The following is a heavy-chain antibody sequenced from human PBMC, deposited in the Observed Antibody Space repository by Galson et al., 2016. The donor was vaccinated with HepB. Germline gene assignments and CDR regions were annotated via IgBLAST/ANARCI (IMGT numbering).Heavy chain of an antibody. D-gene: IGHD6-19*01. CDR2: ISSSSSYI. V-gene: IGHV3-21*01. CDR3: APFIAEAAFNY. J-gene: IGHJ4*03. CDR1: GLTFSSYS. Sequence: SLRLSCAASGLTFSSYSMNWVRQAPGKGLEWVSSISSSSSYIYYADSVKGRFTISRDNAKNSLFLQMNSLRAEDTAVYYCAPFIAEAAFNYLGQGTLVTASS.